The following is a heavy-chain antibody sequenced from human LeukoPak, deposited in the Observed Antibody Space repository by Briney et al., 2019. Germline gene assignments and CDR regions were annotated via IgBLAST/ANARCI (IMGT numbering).Heavy chain of an antibody. D-gene: IGHD2-2*01. CDR2: ISAHNGNT. V-gene: IGHV1-18*01. CDR1: GYKFSNFG. Sequence: ASVKVSCKASGYKFSNFGISWVRQAPGQGLEWMGWISAHNGNTNYAQSFQGRVTMTTDTSTNTAYLDLKSLRSDDTAVYYCARVLSTTSCCYGLDVWGQGSTVTVS. J-gene: IGHJ6*02. CDR3: ARVLSTTSCCYGLDV.